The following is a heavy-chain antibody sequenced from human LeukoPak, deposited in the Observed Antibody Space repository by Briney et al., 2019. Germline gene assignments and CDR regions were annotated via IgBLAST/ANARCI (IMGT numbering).Heavy chain of an antibody. Sequence: GASAKVSCKASGDTFTNYGINWVRQAPGQRPEWMGWFSTYNGDTKYAQKLKGRLTLTADTLKTTAYMELRTLISDDTATYYCAIGQGVITWGGADVYDVWGQGTTVIVSS. D-gene: IGHD3-16*01. CDR2: FSTYNGDT. CDR1: GDTFTNYG. V-gene: IGHV1-18*01. J-gene: IGHJ3*01. CDR3: AIGQGVITWGGADVYDV.